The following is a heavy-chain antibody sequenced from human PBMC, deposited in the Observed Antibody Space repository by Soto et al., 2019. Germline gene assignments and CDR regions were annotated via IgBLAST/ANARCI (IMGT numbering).Heavy chain of an antibody. CDR1: GFTFSNAW. CDR2: IKSKTDGGTT. D-gene: IGHD1-26*01. J-gene: IGHJ6*02. CDR3: PTVESGSYYVVGYYYYGMDV. V-gene: IGHV3-15*01. Sequence: EVQLVESGGGLVKPGGSLRLSCAASGFTFSNAWMSWVRQAPGKGLEWVGRIKSKTDGGTTDYAAPVKGRFTISRDDSKNTLYLQMNSLKTEDTAVYYCPTVESGSYYVVGYYYYGMDVWGQGTTVTVSS.